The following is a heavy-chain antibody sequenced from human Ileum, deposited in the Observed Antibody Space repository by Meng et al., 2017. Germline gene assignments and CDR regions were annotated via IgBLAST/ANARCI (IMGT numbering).Heavy chain of an antibody. J-gene: IGHJ4*02. CDR1: GGSISTSDW. CDR2: IHHSGST. CDR3: AREWSGSYRHFDY. D-gene: IGHD1-26*01. Sequence: QVRCQDSAPGLLTPSGLSPPTCAVSGGSISTSDWWSWVRQPPGKGLEWIGEIHHSGSTNYNPSLKSRVTISVDKSKNQFSLKLNSVTAADTAVYYCAREWSGSYRHFDYWGQGTLVTVSS. V-gene: IGHV4-4*02.